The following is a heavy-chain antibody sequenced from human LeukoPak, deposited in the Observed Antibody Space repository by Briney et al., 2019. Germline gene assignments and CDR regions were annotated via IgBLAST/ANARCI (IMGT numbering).Heavy chain of an antibody. CDR2: ISGSGCST. Sequence: PGGSLTLSCAASGFTFSSYAMSWLRQAPGKGREGVSAISGSGCSTYYADSVKGRFTISRDNSKNTLYLQMNSLRAEDTAVYYCAKAVAGTRDYWGQGTLVTVSS. J-gene: IGHJ4*02. V-gene: IGHV3-23*01. CDR1: GFTFSSYA. D-gene: IGHD6-19*01. CDR3: AKAVAGTRDY.